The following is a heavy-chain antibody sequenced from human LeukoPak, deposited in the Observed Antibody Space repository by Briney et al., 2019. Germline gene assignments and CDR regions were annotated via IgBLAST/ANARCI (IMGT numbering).Heavy chain of an antibody. Sequence: GGSLRLSCAASGFTFNSYAMHWVRQAPGKGLEWVAVISYDGSNKYYADSVKGRFTISRDNSKNTLYLQMNSPRAEDTAVYYCARVPSDSSGWPSSDYWGQGTLVTVSS. V-gene: IGHV3-30*04. CDR2: ISYDGSNK. CDR1: GFTFNSYA. J-gene: IGHJ4*02. CDR3: ARVPSDSSGWPSSDY. D-gene: IGHD6-19*01.